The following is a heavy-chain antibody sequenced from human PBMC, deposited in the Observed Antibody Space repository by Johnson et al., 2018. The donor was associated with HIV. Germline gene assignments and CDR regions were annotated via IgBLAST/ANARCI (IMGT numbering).Heavy chain of an antibody. CDR2: ISYDGSSK. D-gene: IGHD5-24*01. Sequence: QVQLLESGGGVVQPGRSLRLSCAASEFTFSTHAMHWVRQAPGKGLEWVAFISYDGSSKYYADSVKGRFIISRDNSNNTLFLQMNDLRAEDTAVYFCARACRDGYTCDAFDIWGQGTMVTVSS. V-gene: IGHV3-30-3*01. J-gene: IGHJ3*02. CDR1: EFTFSTHA. CDR3: ARACRDGYTCDAFDI.